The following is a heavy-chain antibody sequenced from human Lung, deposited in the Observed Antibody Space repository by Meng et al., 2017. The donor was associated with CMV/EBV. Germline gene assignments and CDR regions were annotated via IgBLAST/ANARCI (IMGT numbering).Heavy chain of an antibody. CDR1: GYTFINYA. D-gene: IGHD3-3*01. Sequence: QVKLVHSGFALNKPGASVPVSCKPPGYTFINYAMNWVRQAPGQGLEWMGWINTNTGNPTYAQGFTRRFVFSLDTSFRTAYLQISSLKAEDTAVYYCARVAPSGYRYFDYWGQGTLVTVSS. CDR3: ARVAPSGYRYFDY. V-gene: IGHV7-4-1*02. J-gene: IGHJ4*02. CDR2: INTNTGNP.